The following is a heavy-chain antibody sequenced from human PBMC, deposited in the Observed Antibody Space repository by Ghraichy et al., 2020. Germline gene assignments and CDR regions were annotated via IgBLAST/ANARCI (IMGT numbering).Heavy chain of an antibody. CDR2: ISYDGREK. V-gene: IGHV3-30*18. J-gene: IGHJ4*02. Sequence: GGSLRLSCGASGFTFRSYGMHWVRQAPGKGLEWVAGISYDGREKHHADSVKGRFTISRDNSENTVCLQMNSLRAEDTAVYYCAKDLYDYDSSGYCWIFDFCGQRSLVTDPS. CDR3: AKDLYDYDSSGYCWIFDF. D-gene: IGHD3-22*01. CDR1: GFTFRSYG.